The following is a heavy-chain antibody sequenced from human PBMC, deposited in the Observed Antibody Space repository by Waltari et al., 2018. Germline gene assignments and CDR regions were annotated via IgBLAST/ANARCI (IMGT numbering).Heavy chain of an antibody. J-gene: IGHJ4*02. CDR3: ARASSGYYKRVPFDY. CDR2: INPNRADS. D-gene: IGHD3-22*01. V-gene: IGHV1-8*02. Sequence: QVQLVQSRTEVQNPGASVKVSCQASGYPFTHYEINWVRQATGPGLEWLGWINPNRADSGYARHFQGRVTMTRNISISTVYMELSSLRSEDTAVYYCARASSGYYKRVPFDYWGQGTLVIVSS. CDR1: GYPFTHYE.